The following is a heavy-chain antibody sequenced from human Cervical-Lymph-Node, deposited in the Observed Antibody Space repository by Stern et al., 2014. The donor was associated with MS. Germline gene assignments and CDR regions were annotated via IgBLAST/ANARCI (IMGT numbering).Heavy chain of an antibody. Sequence: QVQLQESGPGLVKPSQTLSLTCSVSGGSLSRGGYYWTWIRQVPGKGLEWIGYINNSGSTYSNPSLKSLLTISVDTSKSQFSLTLSSVTAADTAVYYCARGFRYGGRAWYLDLWGRGTLVTVSS. CDR2: INNSGST. CDR1: GGSLSRGGYY. CDR3: ARGFRYGGRAWYLDL. V-gene: IGHV4-31*01. D-gene: IGHD4-17*01. J-gene: IGHJ2*01.